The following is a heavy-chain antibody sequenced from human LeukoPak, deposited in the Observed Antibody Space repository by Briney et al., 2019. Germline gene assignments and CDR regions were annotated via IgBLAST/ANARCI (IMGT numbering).Heavy chain of an antibody. D-gene: IGHD2-15*01. CDR1: GFTFSSFA. V-gene: IGHV3-66*01. Sequence: GGSLRLSCAASGFTFSSFAMSWVRQAPGKGLEWVSVIYSGGSTFYADSVKGRFTISRDNSKNTLYLQMNSLRAEDTAVYYCASDSYSPEYFQHWGQGTLVTVSS. CDR3: ASDSYSPEYFQH. CDR2: IYSGGST. J-gene: IGHJ1*01.